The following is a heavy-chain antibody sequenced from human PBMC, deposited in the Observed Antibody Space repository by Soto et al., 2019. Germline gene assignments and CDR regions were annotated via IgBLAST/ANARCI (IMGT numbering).Heavy chain of an antibody. V-gene: IGHV3-7*01. D-gene: IGHD2-8*02. CDR3: AHVPGGKYYYFDL. Sequence: EVQLVESGGGLVQPGGSLRLSCAASGFTFSSYWMSWVRQAPGKGLEWVANIRQDGSDKYYVDSVKGRFTISRDNAKNSLYLQMNSPRAEDTAVYYCAHVPGGKYYYFDLWGRGTLVTVSS. J-gene: IGHJ2*01. CDR2: IRQDGSDK. CDR1: GFTFSSYW.